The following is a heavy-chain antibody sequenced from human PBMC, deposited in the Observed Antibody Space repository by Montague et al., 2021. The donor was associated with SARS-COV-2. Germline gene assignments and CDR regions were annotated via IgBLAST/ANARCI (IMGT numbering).Heavy chain of an antibody. V-gene: IGHV4-39*02. CDR2: IYYGGST. CDR1: GGSISSSNYY. Sequence: SETLSLTCSVSGGSISSSNYYWGWIRQLPGKGLEWIGSIYYGGSTYYNPSLKSRFTIPVASSKNHFSLNLTSVTAADTAVYYCARHKDVSGWYEDAFDVWGPGTTVIVST. D-gene: IGHD6-19*01. CDR3: ARHKDVSGWYEDAFDV. J-gene: IGHJ3*01.